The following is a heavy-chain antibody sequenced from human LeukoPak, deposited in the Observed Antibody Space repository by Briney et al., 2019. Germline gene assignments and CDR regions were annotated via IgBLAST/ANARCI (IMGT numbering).Heavy chain of an antibody. V-gene: IGHV1-18*04. J-gene: IGHJ3*02. CDR2: INAYNGNT. CDR1: GGTFSSYA. CDR3: ARDHYYDSGGYYADAFDI. Sequence: GSSVKVSCKASGGTFSSYAISWVRQAPGQGLEWMGWINAYNGNTNYAQKLQGRVTMTTDTSTSTAYMELRSLRSDDTAVYYCARDHYYDSGGYYADAFDIWGQGTMVTVSS. D-gene: IGHD3-22*01.